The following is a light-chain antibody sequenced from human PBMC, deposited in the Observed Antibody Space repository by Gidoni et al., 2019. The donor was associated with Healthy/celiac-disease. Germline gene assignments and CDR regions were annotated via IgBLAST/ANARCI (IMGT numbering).Light chain of an antibody. V-gene: IGKV1-39*01. CDR1: QIISSY. CDR3: QQSSSTPRT. CDR2: TAS. Sequence: QLTQSPSYLSASVGDRVTRPCRASQIISSYLNWYQQKPGKAPKLLIYTASSLQSGVPSRFSGSRSGTDFTLTISSLQPEYFATYYCQQSSSTPRTFGQGTNLEIK. J-gene: IGKJ2*01.